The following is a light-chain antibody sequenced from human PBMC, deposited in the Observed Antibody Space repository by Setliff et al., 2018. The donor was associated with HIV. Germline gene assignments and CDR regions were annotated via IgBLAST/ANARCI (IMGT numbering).Light chain of an antibody. CDR1: SSDVGGYNY. CDR3: SSCTSSSTVV. V-gene: IGLV2-14*03. J-gene: IGLJ2*01. CDR2: DVS. Sequence: QSVLTQPASVSGSPGQSITISCTGTSSDVGGYNYVSWYQQHPGKVPKLMIYDVSNRPSGVSNRFSGSKSGNTASLTISGLQAEDEADYYCSSCTSSSTVVFGGGTKVTVL.